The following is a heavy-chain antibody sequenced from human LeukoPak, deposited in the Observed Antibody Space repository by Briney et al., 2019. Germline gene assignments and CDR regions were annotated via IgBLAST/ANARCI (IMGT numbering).Heavy chain of an antibody. CDR2: IYPDDSDS. CDR3: ARVGSVTNFGVVSYYFDY. J-gene: IGHJ4*02. CDR1: GYSFDYYW. Sequence: GESLKISCKASGYSFDYYWIAWVRQMPGKDLEWMGIIYPDDSDSTYSPSFQGQVTISVDKSINTAYLQWSSLKASNTAIYYCARVGSVTNFGVVSYYFDYWGQGTLVTVSS. D-gene: IGHD3-3*01. V-gene: IGHV5-51*01.